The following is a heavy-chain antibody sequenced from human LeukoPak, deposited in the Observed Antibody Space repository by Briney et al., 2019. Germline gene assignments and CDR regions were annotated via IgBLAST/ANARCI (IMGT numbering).Heavy chain of an antibody. Sequence: GGSLRLSCTASGFTFDDYAMHWVRQAPGKGLEWVSGISWNSGSIGYADSVKGRFTISRDNAKNSLYLQMNSLRAEDMALYYCAKDEDHDFWSGSQFDPWGQGTLVTVSS. CDR3: AKDEDHDFWSGSQFDP. J-gene: IGHJ5*02. CDR1: GFTFDDYA. CDR2: ISWNSGSI. V-gene: IGHV3-9*03. D-gene: IGHD3-3*01.